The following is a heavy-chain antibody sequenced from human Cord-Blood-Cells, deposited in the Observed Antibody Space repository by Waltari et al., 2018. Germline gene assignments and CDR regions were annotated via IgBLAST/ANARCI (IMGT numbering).Heavy chain of an antibody. D-gene: IGHD6-13*01. CDR3: ARGPAYSSSWYVKIYYYYMDV. V-gene: IGHV4-34*01. Sequence: QVQLQQWGAGLLKPSETLSLTCAVYGGSFSGYYWSWIRQPPGKGLEWIGEINHSGSTNYNPSLKSRVTISVDTSKNQFSLKLSSVTAADTAVYYCARGPAYSSSWYVKIYYYYMDVWGKGTTVTVSS. J-gene: IGHJ6*03. CDR1: GGSFSGYY. CDR2: INHSGST.